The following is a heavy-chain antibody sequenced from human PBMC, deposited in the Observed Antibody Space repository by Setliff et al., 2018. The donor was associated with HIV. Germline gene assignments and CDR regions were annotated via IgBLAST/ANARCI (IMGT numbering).Heavy chain of an antibody. V-gene: IGHV1-18*04. Sequence: ASVKVPCKASGYTFTGYYMHWVRQAPGQGLEWMGWINPNTNYAQNLQGRVTLTTDTSTSTAYMALRSLRSDDTAVYYCARVRVGATPLDYWGQGTLVTVSS. CDR3: ARVRVGATPLDY. J-gene: IGHJ4*02. CDR2: INPNT. D-gene: IGHD1-26*01. CDR1: GYTFTGYY.